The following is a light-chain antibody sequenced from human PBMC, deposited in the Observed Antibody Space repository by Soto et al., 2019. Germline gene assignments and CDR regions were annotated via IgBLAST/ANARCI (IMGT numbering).Light chain of an antibody. CDR2: EVT. V-gene: IGLV2-14*01. CDR1: NTDLSNYDS. CDR3: ASYSGTNSWL. J-gene: IGLJ7*01. Sequence: QPVLTQPASVSGFLGQSITISCTGANTDLSNYDSVSWYQQRPGNAPKLILFEVTKRPSGISSRFSGSKSGTAASLTISLLQADDESFYHCASYSGTNSWLFGGGTQLTVL.